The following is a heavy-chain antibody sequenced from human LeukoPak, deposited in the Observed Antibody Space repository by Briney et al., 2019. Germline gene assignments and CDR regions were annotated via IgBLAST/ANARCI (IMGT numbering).Heavy chain of an antibody. CDR1: GYSISSGYY. V-gene: IGHV4-38-2*02. CDR3: ARAGYSAYVNCFDP. Sequence: KSSETLSLTCTVSGYSISSGYYWGWIRQPPGKGLEWIGSIYHSGSTYYNPSLKSRVTISVDTSKNQFSLKLSSVTAADTAVYYCARAGYSAYVNCFDPWGQGTLVTVSS. J-gene: IGHJ5*02. D-gene: IGHD5-12*01. CDR2: IYHSGST.